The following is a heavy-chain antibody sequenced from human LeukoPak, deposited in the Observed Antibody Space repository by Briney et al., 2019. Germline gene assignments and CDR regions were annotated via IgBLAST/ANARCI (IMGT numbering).Heavy chain of an antibody. CDR1: GYTFTGYY. J-gene: IGHJ3*02. CDR3: ARAAKYCSSTSCISDAFDI. D-gene: IGHD2-2*01. Sequence: ASVKVSCKASGYTFTGYYMHWVRQAPGQGLEWMGWINPNSGGTNYAQKFQGRVTMTRDTSISTAYMELSRLRSDDTAVYYCARAAKYCSSTSCISDAFDIWGQGTMVTVSS. V-gene: IGHV1-2*02. CDR2: INPNSGGT.